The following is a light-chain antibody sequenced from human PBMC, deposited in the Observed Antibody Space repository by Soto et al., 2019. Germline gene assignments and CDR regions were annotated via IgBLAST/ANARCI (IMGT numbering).Light chain of an antibody. J-gene: IGLJ1*01. Sequence: QPVLTQPASVSGSPGQSITISCSGTSSDIGAYDLVSWYQQHPGRAPKLIIYEGSHRFSGLSYRFSGCKSGNTASLTISGPQAEDEGDYYCTAFAPGRIYVFGSGTKVTAL. CDR1: SSDIGAYDL. CDR2: EGS. CDR3: TAFAPGRIYV. V-gene: IGLV2-14*03.